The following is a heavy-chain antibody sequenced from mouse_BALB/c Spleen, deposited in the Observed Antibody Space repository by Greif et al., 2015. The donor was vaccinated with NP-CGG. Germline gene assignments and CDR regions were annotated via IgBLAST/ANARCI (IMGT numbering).Heavy chain of an antibody. CDR2: IYPGSGST. V-gene: IGHV1-55*01. J-gene: IGHJ4*01. CDR3: ARERPYYYGSSYYYAMDY. D-gene: IGHD1-1*01. Sequence: QVQLQQSGAELVKPGTSVKLSCKASGYNFTSYWINWVKLRPGQGLEWTGDIYPGSGSTNYNEKFKSKATLTVDTSSSTAYMQLSSLASEDSALYYCARERPYYYGSSYYYAMDYLGQGTSVTVSS. CDR1: GYNFTSYW.